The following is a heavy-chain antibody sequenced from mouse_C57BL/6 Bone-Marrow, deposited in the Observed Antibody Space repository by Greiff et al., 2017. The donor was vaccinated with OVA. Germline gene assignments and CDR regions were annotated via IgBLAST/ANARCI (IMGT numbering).Heavy chain of an antibody. CDR3: ANYDYDGAWFAY. J-gene: IGHJ3*01. D-gene: IGHD2-4*01. Sequence: EVKLMESGGGLVKPGGSLKLSCAASGFTFSSYAMSWVRQTPEKRLEWVATISDGGSYTYYPDNVKGRFTISRDNAKNNLYLQMSHLKSEDTAMYYCANYDYDGAWFAYWGQGTLVTVSA. V-gene: IGHV5-4*03. CDR2: ISDGGSYT. CDR1: GFTFSSYA.